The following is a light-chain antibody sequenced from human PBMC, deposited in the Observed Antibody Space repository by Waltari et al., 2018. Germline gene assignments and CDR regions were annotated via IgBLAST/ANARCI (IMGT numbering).Light chain of an antibody. J-gene: IGLJ1*01. Sequence: QSVLTQPPPATGSPGQSVTISCTGTNSDVGAYNYVPWYQQHPGKVPKLLIYEVTKRPSGVPDRFSGSKSGNTASLTVSGLQADDEADYYCSSYAHNNHFVFGTGTKVTVL. CDR1: NSDVGAYNY. CDR3: SSYAHNNHFV. CDR2: EVT. V-gene: IGLV2-8*01.